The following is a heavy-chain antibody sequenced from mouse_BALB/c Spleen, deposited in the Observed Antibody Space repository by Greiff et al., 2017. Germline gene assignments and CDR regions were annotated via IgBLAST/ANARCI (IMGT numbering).Heavy chain of an antibody. CDR1: GYTFTSYY. CDR3: TSSSGYGSSYPSFAY. V-gene: IGHV1S16*01. Sequence: QVQLQQSGAELVKPGASVKLSCKASGYTFTSYYMYWVKQRPGQGLEWIGEINPSNGGTNFNEKFKSKATLTVDKSSSTAYMQLSSLTSEDSAVYYCTSSSGYGSSYPSFAYWGQGTLVTVSA. J-gene: IGHJ3*01. CDR2: INPSNGGT. D-gene: IGHD1-1*01.